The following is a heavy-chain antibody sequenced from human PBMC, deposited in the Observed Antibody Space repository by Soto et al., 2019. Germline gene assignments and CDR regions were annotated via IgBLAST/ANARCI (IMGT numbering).Heavy chain of an antibody. CDR1: DESITSSPYY. J-gene: IGHJ2*01. V-gene: IGHV4-39*01. Sequence: QLQLQESGPGLVKPSETLSLTCTVSDESITSSPYYWGWIRQPPGKGLEWIGSIRYSGNTYYNPSLNSRVTMSVDTSKNQFSLKLSSVTATDTAVYYCARPYRERYFDLWGRGTLVTVS. CDR3: ARPYRERYFDL. CDR2: IRYSGNT. D-gene: IGHD3-10*01.